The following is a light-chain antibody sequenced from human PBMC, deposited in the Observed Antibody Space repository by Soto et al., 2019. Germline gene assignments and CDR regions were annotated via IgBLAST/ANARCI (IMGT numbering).Light chain of an antibody. Sequence: QSALTQPPSASGSFGQLVTISCTGTSSDVGGYNYVSWYQQHPGKAPKLMIYEVSERPSGVPDRFSGSKSGNTASLTVSGLQADDEADYYCSSYSGTNYHYVFGTGTKVTVL. J-gene: IGLJ1*01. CDR2: EVS. CDR3: SSYSGTNYHYV. V-gene: IGLV2-8*01. CDR1: SSDVGGYNY.